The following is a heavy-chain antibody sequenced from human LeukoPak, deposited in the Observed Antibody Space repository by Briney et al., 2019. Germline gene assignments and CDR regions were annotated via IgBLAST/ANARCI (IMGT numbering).Heavy chain of an antibody. CDR2: MFYSGNT. J-gene: IGHJ3*01. Sequence: SETLSLTCTVSGGSISSSNYYWGWIRQPPGKGLEWIGSMFYSGNTYYSPSLKSRVTMSLDTSKNQFSLKLRSVTAADTAVYYCARGVISTDAFDVWGQGTMVTVSS. CDR1: GGSISSSNYY. CDR3: ARGVISTDAFDV. V-gene: IGHV4-39*07. D-gene: IGHD3-3*02.